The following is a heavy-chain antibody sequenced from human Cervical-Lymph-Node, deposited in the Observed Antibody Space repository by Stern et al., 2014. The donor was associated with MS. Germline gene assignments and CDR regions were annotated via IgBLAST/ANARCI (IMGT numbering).Heavy chain of an antibody. CDR3: ARDDHDAIYFDH. CDR1: GFRFGDHG. Sequence: VQLVQSGGGVVQPGRSLRLSCTASGFRFGDHGMHWVRQAPGKGLEWVSNILFDGRLDTYSDSVRGRFTISRDNSDNTLHLHMHSLRVEDTAVYYCARDDHDAIYFDHWGQGALVTVSS. V-gene: IGHV3-33*01. CDR2: ILFDGRLD. J-gene: IGHJ4*02. D-gene: IGHD1-14*01.